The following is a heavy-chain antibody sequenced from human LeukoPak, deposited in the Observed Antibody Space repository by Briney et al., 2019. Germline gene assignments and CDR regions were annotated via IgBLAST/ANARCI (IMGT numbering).Heavy chain of an antibody. V-gene: IGHV3-20*04. CDR1: GFTFDDYG. CDR3: ARRESTYQNYYYFYYMDV. Sequence: GXSLRLSCAASGFTFDDYGMSWVRQAPGKGLEWVSGINWNGDSTSYADSVKGRFTISRDNAKNSLYLQMNSLRAEDTALYYCARRESTYQNYYYFYYMDVWGKGTTVTVSS. CDR2: INWNGDST. J-gene: IGHJ6*03.